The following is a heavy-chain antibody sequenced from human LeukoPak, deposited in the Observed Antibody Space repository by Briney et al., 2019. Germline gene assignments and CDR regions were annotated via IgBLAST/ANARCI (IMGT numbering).Heavy chain of an antibody. V-gene: IGHV1-18*01. D-gene: IGHD5-24*01. CDR3: ARDLRAFRDGCKNPNFYLDY. J-gene: IGHJ4*02. Sequence: ASVKVSCKASGYTFTSYGVSWVRQAPGQGLEWMGWISAYNGDTKYAQKLQGRVTMTTDTSTRTAYMELRSLRSDDTAVYFCARDLRAFRDGCKNPNFYLDYWGQGTLVTVSS. CDR1: GYTFTSYG. CDR2: ISAYNGDT.